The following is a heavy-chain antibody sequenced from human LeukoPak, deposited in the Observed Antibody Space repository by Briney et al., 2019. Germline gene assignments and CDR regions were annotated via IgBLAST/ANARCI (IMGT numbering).Heavy chain of an antibody. Sequence: PGGSLRLSCAASGFPVTVNYMSWVRQPPGKGLEWVSVIFSNGSTYYADSVKGRFTSSGDDSENTVSLQMHSLSPDDTATYYCGRLRAAKYPQRWGAMDVWGRGTTVVVSS. CDR1: GFPVTVNY. CDR3: GRLRAAKYPQRWGAMDV. D-gene: IGHD4-23*01. V-gene: IGHV3-53*05. CDR2: IFSNGST. J-gene: IGHJ6*02.